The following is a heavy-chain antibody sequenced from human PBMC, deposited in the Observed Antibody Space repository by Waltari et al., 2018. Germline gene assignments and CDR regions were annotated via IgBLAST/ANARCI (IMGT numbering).Heavy chain of an antibody. CDR2: IVPITGRT. J-gene: IGHJ6*02. V-gene: IGHV1-69*08. Sequence: VQLVQSGAEVKTPGSSVKVSCKPSGGTFSSSTIHWGRHAPGQGLEWMGRIVPITGRTTYPQMFQCRVTITADKSTSTAYMELSSLRSEDTTISYCARDPAAGTYGLDVWGQGTTVTVSS. D-gene: IGHD6-19*01. CDR3: ARDPAAGTYGLDV. CDR1: GGTFSSST.